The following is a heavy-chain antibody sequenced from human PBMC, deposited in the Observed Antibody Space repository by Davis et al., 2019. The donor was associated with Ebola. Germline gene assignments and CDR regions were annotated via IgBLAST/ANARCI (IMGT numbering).Heavy chain of an antibody. CDR1: GGSFSGYY. J-gene: IGHJ2*01. CDR2: INHSGST. Sequence: SETLSLTCAVYGGSFSGYYWSWNRQPPGKGLEWIGEINHSGSTNYNPSLKSRVTISVDTSKNQFSLKLSSVTAADTAVYYCARGTRGYSYGRYWYFDLWGRGTLVTVSS. D-gene: IGHD5-18*01. V-gene: IGHV4-34*01. CDR3: ARGTRGYSYGRYWYFDL.